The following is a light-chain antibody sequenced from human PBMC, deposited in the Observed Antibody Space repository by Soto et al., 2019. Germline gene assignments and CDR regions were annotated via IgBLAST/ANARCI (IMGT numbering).Light chain of an antibody. J-gene: IGKJ2*03. V-gene: IGKV4-1*01. Sequence: DIVMTQSPDSLAVSLGERATINCKSSQSVLYSANNKNYLTWYQHKPGQPPKLLIYWASTRESGVPDRFSGSGSGTEFTLTISSLQAEDLAVYYCQQYYSTPYSFGQGTKLEIK. CDR3: QQYYSTPYS. CDR2: WAS. CDR1: QSVLYSANNKNY.